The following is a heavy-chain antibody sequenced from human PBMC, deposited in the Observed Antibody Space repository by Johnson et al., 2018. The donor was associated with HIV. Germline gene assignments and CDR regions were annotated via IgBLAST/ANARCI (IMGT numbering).Heavy chain of an antibody. V-gene: IGHV3-30*18. Sequence: HVQLVESGGGVVQPGRSLRLSCAAAGFTLSSYGMHWVRQAPGKGLEWVAVISYDRSNNYYTNSVKGRFPISRDNSKNTLYLQMNSLRAEDTAVYYCAKDLTSCIVGANDAFDIWGQGTMVTVSS. D-gene: IGHD1-26*01. CDR3: AKDLTSCIVGANDAFDI. CDR2: ISYDRSNN. CDR1: GFTLSSYG. J-gene: IGHJ3*02.